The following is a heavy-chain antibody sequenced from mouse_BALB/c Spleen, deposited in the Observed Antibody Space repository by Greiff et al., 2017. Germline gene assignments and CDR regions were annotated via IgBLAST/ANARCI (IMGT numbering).Heavy chain of an antibody. V-gene: IGHV1S81*02. CDR1: GYTFTSYW. Sequence: VQLQQPGAELVKPGASVKLSCKASGYTFTSYWMHWVKQRPGQGLEWIGEINPSNGRTNYNEKFKSKATLTVDKSSSTAYMQLSSLTSEDSAVYYCARNLLPYYFDYWGQGTTLTVSS. CDR2: INPSNGRT. CDR3: ARNLLPYYFDY. J-gene: IGHJ2*01. D-gene: IGHD2-1*01.